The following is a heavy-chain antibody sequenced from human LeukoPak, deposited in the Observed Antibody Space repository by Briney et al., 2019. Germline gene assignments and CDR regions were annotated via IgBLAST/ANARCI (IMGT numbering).Heavy chain of an antibody. Sequence: PGGSLRLSCVVSGFIASSNYMTWVRQAPGKGLEWISLIYSGGSTYYVDSVMGRFTISRDNSKTTLFLQMNSLKAEDTAVYYCATGGRSGVALEQWGQGTLVTVSS. CDR1: GFIASSNY. V-gene: IGHV3-53*01. D-gene: IGHD1/OR15-1a*01. J-gene: IGHJ4*02. CDR3: ATGGRSGVALEQ. CDR2: IYSGGST.